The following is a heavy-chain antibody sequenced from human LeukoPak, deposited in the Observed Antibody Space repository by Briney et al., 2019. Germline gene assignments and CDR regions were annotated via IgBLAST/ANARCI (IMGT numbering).Heavy chain of an antibody. CDR1: GGSISSSSYY. V-gene: IGHV4-39*07. J-gene: IGHJ4*02. CDR2: IYYSGST. Sequence: SETLSLTCTVSGGSISSSSYYWGWIRQPPGKGLEWIGSIYYSGSTYYNPSLKSRVTISVDTSKNQFSLKLSSVTAADTAVYYCSRVLPQFYYDSSGYYFDYWGQGTLVTVSS. CDR3: SRVLPQFYYDSSGYYFDY. D-gene: IGHD3-22*01.